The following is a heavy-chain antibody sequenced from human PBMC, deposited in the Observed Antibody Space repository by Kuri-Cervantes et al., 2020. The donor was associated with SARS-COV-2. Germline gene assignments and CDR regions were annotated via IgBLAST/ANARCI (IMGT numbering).Heavy chain of an antibody. CDR1: GFTFSSYA. CDR2: IKQDGSEK. D-gene: IGHD7-27*01. Sequence: GGSLRLCCAASGFTFSSYAMSWVRQAPGKGLEWVANIKQDGSEKYYVDSVKGRFTISRDNAKDSLYLQMNSLRAEDTAVYYCARDRNWGDWYFDLWGRGTLVTVSS. CDR3: ARDRNWGDWYFDL. V-gene: IGHV3-7*01. J-gene: IGHJ2*01.